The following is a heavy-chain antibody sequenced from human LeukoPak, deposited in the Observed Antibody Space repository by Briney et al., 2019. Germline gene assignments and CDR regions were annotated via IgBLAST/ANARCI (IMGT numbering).Heavy chain of an antibody. Sequence: GASVKVSCKASGYTFTSYDINWVRPATGQGLEWMGWMNPNSGNTGYAQKFQGRVTITRNTSISTAYMELSSLRSEDTAVYYCARDASAIRAFDIWGQGTMVTVSS. CDR3: ARDASAIRAFDI. J-gene: IGHJ3*02. CDR1: GYTFTSYD. V-gene: IGHV1-8*01. CDR2: MNPNSGNT.